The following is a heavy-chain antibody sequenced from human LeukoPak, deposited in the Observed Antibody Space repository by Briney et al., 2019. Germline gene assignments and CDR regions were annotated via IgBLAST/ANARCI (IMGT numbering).Heavy chain of an antibody. CDR1: GGSFSG. J-gene: IGHJ1*01. CDR2: INHCGST. V-gene: IGHV4-34*01. CDR3: ARGFPDKVWGNSRPTAGYFQH. D-gene: IGHD3-16*01. Sequence: SETLSLTCAVYGGSFSGCWIRQPPGKGLEWIGEINHCGSTDYNPSLKSRVTISVDTSKNQFSLKLSSVTAADTAVYYCARGFPDKVWGNSRPTAGYFQHWGQGTLVTVSS.